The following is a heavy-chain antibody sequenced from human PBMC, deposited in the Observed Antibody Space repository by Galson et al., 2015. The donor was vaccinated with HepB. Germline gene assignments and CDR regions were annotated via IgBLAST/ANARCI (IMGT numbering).Heavy chain of an antibody. Sequence: SETLSLTCTVSGGSITNYYWSWIRQPPGKGLEWVGYIYYSGSTNYNPSLKSRLTISVDTSKNQFSLNLRSVTAADTAVYYCARAGTALYAFDIWGQGTMVTVSS. CDR1: GGSITNYY. D-gene: IGHD1-7*01. CDR2: IYYSGST. V-gene: IGHV4-59*01. CDR3: ARAGTALYAFDI. J-gene: IGHJ3*02.